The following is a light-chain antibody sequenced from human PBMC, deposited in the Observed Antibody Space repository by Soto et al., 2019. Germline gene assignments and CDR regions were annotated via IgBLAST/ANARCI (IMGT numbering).Light chain of an antibody. CDR2: GAS. Sequence: EIVLTQSPGTLSLSPGERAALSCRASQSVSNSFLAWYQQKPGQAPRLLIYGASSRATGIPDRFSGSGSGTDFTLTISRLEPEDFAVYYCQQYGSSLKTFGQGTKVEIK. CDR1: QSVSNSF. V-gene: IGKV3-20*01. J-gene: IGKJ1*01. CDR3: QQYGSSLKT.